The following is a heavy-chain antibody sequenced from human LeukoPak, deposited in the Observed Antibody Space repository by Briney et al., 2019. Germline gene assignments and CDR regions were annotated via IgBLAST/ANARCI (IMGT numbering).Heavy chain of an antibody. D-gene: IGHD2-2*01. Sequence: GGSLRLSCAASGFTFSSYAMSWVRQTPGKGLEWVSSISGNSGSTHYADSVKGWFTISRDNSKNTLYLQMNSLRAEDTAVYYCAKGVVVVPAAGHYFDYWGQGTLVTVSS. J-gene: IGHJ4*02. CDR2: ISGNSGST. CDR3: AKGVVVVPAAGHYFDY. V-gene: IGHV3-23*01. CDR1: GFTFSSYA.